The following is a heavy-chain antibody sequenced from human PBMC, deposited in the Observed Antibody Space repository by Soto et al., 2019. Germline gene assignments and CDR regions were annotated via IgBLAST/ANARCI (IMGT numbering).Heavy chain of an antibody. J-gene: IGHJ4*02. D-gene: IGHD3-10*01. CDR1: GFPFNFYS. Sequence: GGPLRLSCTASGFPFNFYSMNWVRQAPGKGLEWISYITSTSSVVNYADSVRGRFTICRDNCANSLYLHMNSLRDEDTAVYYCVRDGKGAAYTSGSYYFDHWGQGALVTVPS. V-gene: IGHV3-48*02. CDR2: ITSTSSVV. CDR3: VRDGKGAAYTSGSYYFDH.